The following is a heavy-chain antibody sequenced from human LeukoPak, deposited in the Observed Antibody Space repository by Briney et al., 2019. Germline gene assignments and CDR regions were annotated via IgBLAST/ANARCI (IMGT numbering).Heavy chain of an antibody. J-gene: IGHJ4*02. V-gene: IGHV4-59*08. Sequence: SETLSLSCTVSGGSISSYYWSWIRQPPGKGLEWIGYIYYSGSTNYNPSLKSRVTISVDTSKNQFSLKLSSVTAADTAVYYCARQREMATIIDYWGQGTLVTVSS. D-gene: IGHD5-24*01. CDR2: IYYSGST. CDR3: ARQREMATIIDY. CDR1: GGSISSYY.